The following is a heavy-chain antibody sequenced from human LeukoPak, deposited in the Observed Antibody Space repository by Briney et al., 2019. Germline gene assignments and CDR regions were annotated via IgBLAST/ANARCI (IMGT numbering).Heavy chain of an antibody. CDR1: GYTFTSYG. CDR3: ARDYSNLRLTYYYYYMDV. J-gene: IGHJ6*03. V-gene: IGHV1-18*01. D-gene: IGHD4-11*01. CDR2: ISAYNGNT. Sequence: ASVKVSCKASGYTFTSYGISWVRQAPGQGLEWMEWISAYNGNTNYAQKLQGRVTMTTDTSTSTAYMELRSLRSDDTAVYYCARDYSNLRLTYYYYYMDVWGQGTTVTVSS.